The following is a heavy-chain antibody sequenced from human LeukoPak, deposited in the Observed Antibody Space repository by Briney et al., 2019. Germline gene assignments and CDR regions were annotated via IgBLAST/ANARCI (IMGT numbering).Heavy chain of an antibody. CDR1: GGTFSSYA. Sequence: SVKVSCKASGGTFSSYAISWVRQAPGQGLEWRGGIIPIFGTANYAQKFQGRVTITTDESTSTAYMELSSLRSEDTAVYYCARGARSGGSWDYYYYYMDVWGKGTTVTVSS. J-gene: IGHJ6*03. CDR2: IIPIFGTA. CDR3: ARGARSGGSWDYYYYYMDV. D-gene: IGHD2-15*01. V-gene: IGHV1-69*05.